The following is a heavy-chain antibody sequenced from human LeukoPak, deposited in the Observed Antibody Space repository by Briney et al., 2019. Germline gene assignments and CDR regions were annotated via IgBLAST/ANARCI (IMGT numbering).Heavy chain of an antibody. Sequence: GASVKVSCKASGDTFSSYDINWVRQATGQGLEWMGWMNPNSDITGFAQKFQGRVTMTTDTSTSTAYMELRSLRSDDTAVYYCATHGDGDYVKAFAIWGQGTMVTVSS. CDR1: GDTFSSYD. V-gene: IGHV1-8*01. CDR3: ATHGDGDYVKAFAI. J-gene: IGHJ3*02. D-gene: IGHD4-17*01. CDR2: MNPNSDIT.